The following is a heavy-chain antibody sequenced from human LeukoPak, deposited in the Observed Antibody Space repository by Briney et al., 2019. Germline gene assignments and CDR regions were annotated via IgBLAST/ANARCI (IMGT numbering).Heavy chain of an antibody. V-gene: IGHV3-21*01. CDR3: ARDRSVVVVVPAAIENYYYYGMDV. D-gene: IGHD2-2*02. J-gene: IGHJ6*02. CDR1: GFTFSSYS. CDR2: ISSSGSYI. Sequence: GGSLRLSCAASGFTFSSYSMNWVRQAPGKGLEWVSSISSSGSYIYYADSVKGRFTISRDNAKNSLYLQMNSLRAEDTAVYYCARDRSVVVVVPAAIENYYYYGMDVWGQGTTVTVSS.